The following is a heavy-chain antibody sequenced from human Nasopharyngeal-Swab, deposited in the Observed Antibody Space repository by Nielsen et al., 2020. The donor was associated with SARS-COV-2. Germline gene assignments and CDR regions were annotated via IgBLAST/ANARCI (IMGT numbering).Heavy chain of an antibody. D-gene: IGHD6-13*01. CDR3: ARDTSSSWYYYYYYMDV. V-gene: IGHV6-1*01. CDR2: TYYRSKWYN. J-gene: IGHJ6*03. Sequence: SETLSLTCAISGDSVSSNSAAWNWIRQSPSRGLEWLGRTYYRSKWYNDYAVSVKSRITINPDTSKNQFSLQLNSVTPEDTAVYYCARDTSSSWYYYYYYMDVWGKGTTVTVSS. CDR1: GDSVSSNSAA.